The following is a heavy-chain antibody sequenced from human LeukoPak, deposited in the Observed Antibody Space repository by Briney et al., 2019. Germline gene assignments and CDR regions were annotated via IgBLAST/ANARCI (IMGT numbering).Heavy chain of an antibody. D-gene: IGHD1-26*01. J-gene: IGHJ3*02. CDR3: ARGVRLYSGSLLTAFDI. V-gene: IGHV3-7*01. CDR1: GFTFSSYW. Sequence: GGSLRLSCAASGFTFSSYWMSWVRQAPGKGLEWVANIKQDGSEKYYVDSVKGRFTISRDNAKNSLYLQMNSLRAEDTAVYYCARGVRLYSGSLLTAFDIWGQGTMVTVSS. CDR2: IKQDGSEK.